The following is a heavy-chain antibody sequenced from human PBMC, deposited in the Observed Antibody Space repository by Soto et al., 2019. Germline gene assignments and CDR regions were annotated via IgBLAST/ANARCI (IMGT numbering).Heavy chain of an antibody. D-gene: IGHD6-19*01. CDR3: AKRGAGHYFDY. J-gene: IGHJ4*02. Sequence: EVQLLESGGGLVQPGGSLRLSCAASGITFSSYARSWVRQAPGKGLEWVSVSGSGGSTYYADSVKGRFTISRDNSKNTLYLQMNSLRAEDTAVYYCAKRGAGHYFDYWGQGTLVTVSS. CDR2: SGSGGST. CDR1: GITFSSYA. V-gene: IGHV3-23*01.